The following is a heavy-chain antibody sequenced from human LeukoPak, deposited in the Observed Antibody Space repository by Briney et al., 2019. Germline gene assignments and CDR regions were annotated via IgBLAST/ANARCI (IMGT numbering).Heavy chain of an antibody. CDR1: GFTFSSYT. D-gene: IGHD2-2*01. CDR2: ISSSSYI. CDR3: ASARESCIGSSCYEYFHH. J-gene: IGHJ1*01. Sequence: GGSLRLSCAASGFTFSSYTMNWVRQAPGKGLEWVSSISSSSYIYYADSVKDRFTISRDNAKNSLYLQMNSLRVEDTAVYYCASARESCIGSSCYEYFHHWGQGTPLTVSS. V-gene: IGHV3-21*04.